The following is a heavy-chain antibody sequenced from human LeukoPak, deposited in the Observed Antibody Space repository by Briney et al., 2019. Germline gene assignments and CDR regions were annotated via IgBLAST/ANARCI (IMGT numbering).Heavy chain of an antibody. D-gene: IGHD3-22*01. V-gene: IGHV3-23*01. CDR3: ATRPRDSSGYYLGAFDA. J-gene: IGHJ3*01. CDR2: IGASGAET. Sequence: GGSLRLSCAASGFIFSTYAMAWVRQAPGKGLDWVSVIGASGAETYYSDSAKGRFTVSRDNSKDTLFLHMSSLRAEDTAVYFCATRPRDSSGYYLGAFDAWGQGTTVTVSS. CDR1: GFIFSTYA.